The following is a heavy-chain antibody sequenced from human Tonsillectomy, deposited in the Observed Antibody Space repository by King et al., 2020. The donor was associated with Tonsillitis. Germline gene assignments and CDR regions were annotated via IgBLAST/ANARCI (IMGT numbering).Heavy chain of an antibody. V-gene: IGHV1-69*01. Sequence: QLVQSGAEVKKPGSSVKVSCKASGGTFSRYAISWVRQAPGQGLEWMGGIIPIFGTANYAQKFQGRVTITADESTSTAHMELSSLRSEDTAVYYCARGRGNVDLVSTIHYYFAMDVWGQGTAVTVSS. CDR3: ARGRGNVDLVSTIHYYFAMDV. CDR1: GGTFSRYA. J-gene: IGHJ6*02. CDR2: IIPIFGTA. D-gene: IGHD5/OR15-5a*01.